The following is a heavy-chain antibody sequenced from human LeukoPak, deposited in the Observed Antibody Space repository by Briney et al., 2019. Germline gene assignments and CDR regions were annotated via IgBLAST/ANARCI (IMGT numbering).Heavy chain of an antibody. D-gene: IGHD3-16*01. V-gene: IGHV1-46*01. CDR3: VREEEGGTFDY. CDR2: IYPSGGST. J-gene: IGHJ4*02. Sequence: ASVKVSCKASGYTCTSYLIHWVRQAPGQGLQWMGIIYPSGGSTSYTQKFQGRVTMTRDTSTSTVYMELSSLRSEDTAVYYCVREEEGGTFDYWGQGTLVTVSS. CDR1: GYTCTSYL.